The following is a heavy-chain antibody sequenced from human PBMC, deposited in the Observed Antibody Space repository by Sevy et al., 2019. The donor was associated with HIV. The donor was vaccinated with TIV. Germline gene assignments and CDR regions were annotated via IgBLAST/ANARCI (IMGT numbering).Heavy chain of an antibody. CDR3: ARLGPRPNHSGYSYGYAPLDY. D-gene: IGHD5-18*01. Sequence: GESLKISCKGSGYSFTSYWIGWVRQMPGKGLEWMGIIYPGDSDTRYSPSFQGQVTISADKSISTAYLQWSSLKASDTAMYYCARLGPRPNHSGYSYGYAPLDYWGQGTLVTVSS. CDR1: GYSFTSYW. V-gene: IGHV5-51*01. CDR2: IYPGDSDT. J-gene: IGHJ4*02.